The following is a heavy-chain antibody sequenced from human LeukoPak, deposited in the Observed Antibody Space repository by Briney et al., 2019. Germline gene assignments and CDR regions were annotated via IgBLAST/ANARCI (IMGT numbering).Heavy chain of an antibody. J-gene: IGHJ4*02. CDR1: GFTFSSYE. CDR2: ISSSGSTI. V-gene: IGHV3-48*03. D-gene: IGHD2-21*02. CDR3: ARVAYCGGDCYGEFDY. Sequence: GGSLRLSCAASGFTFSSYEMNWVRQAPGKGLEWVSYISSSGSTIYYADSVKGRFTISRDNAKNSLYLQMNSLRAEDTAVYYCARVAYCGGDCYGEFDYWGQGTLVTVSS.